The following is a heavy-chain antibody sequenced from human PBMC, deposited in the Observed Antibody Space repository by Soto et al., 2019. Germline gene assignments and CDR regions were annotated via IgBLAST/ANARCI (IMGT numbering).Heavy chain of an antibody. V-gene: IGHV3-23*01. J-gene: IGHJ4*02. Sequence: PGGSLRLSCAASGFTFSSYAMSWVRQAPGKGLEWVSAISGSGGSTYYADSVKGRFTISRDNSKNTLYLQMNSLRAEDTAVYYCAKDSPYYYDSSGYGPRYWRQGTLVTVPS. D-gene: IGHD3-22*01. CDR1: GFTFSSYA. CDR3: AKDSPYYYDSSGYGPRY. CDR2: ISGSGGST.